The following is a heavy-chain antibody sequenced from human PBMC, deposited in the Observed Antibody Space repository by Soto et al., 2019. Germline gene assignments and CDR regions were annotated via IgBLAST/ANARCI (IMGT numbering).Heavy chain of an antibody. CDR3: ARLQGLYSSSPYYYFYYYMDV. J-gene: IGHJ6*03. V-gene: IGHV4-34*01. D-gene: IGHD6-6*01. CDR2: INHSGST. CDR1: GGSFSGYY. Sequence: SETLSLTCAVYGGSFSGYYWSWIRQPAGKGLEWIGEINHSGSTNYNPSLKSRVTISVDTSKNQFSLKLSSVTAADTAVYYCARLQGLYSSSPYYYFYYYMDVWGKGTTVTVS.